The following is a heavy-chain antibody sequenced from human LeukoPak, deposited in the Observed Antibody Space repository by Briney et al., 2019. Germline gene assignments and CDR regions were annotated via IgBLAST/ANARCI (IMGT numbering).Heavy chain of an antibody. J-gene: IGHJ6*03. CDR1: GGSISSGDYY. CDR3: ARDRDGYNYVRGYYYMDV. D-gene: IGHD5-24*01. V-gene: IGHV4-61*08. CDR2: IYYSGST. Sequence: SETLSLTCTVSGGSISSGDYYWSWIRQPPGKGLEWIGYIYYSGSTNYNPSLKSRVTISVDTSKNQFSLKLSSVTAADTAVYYCARDRDGYNYVRGYYYMDVWGKGTTVTVSS.